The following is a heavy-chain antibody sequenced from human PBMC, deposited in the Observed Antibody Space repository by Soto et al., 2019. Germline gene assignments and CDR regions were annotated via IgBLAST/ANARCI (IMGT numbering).Heavy chain of an antibody. Sequence: PSETLSLTCTVSGGSISSGGYHWSWIRQHPGKGLEWIGYIYYSGSTYYNPSLKSRVTISVDRSKNQFSLKLSSVTAADTAVYYCAGGIAARPLGYWGQGTLVTVSS. CDR3: AGGIAARPLGY. V-gene: IGHV4-31*09. CDR2: IYYSGST. CDR1: GGSISSGGYH. D-gene: IGHD6-6*01. J-gene: IGHJ4*02.